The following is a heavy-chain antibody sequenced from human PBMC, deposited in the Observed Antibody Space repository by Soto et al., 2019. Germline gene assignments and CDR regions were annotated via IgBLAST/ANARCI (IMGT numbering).Heavy chain of an antibody. D-gene: IGHD3-10*01. CDR1: GFTFRSYS. CDR2: VHSDGTTT. V-gene: IGHV3-74*01. Sequence: GGSLRLSCAASGFTFRSYSMHWVRQAPGKGLVWVSRVHSDGTTTTYADSVKGRFTISRDNARNTVSLQMSSLRAEDTAIYYCARGDRGGFDLWGHGTVVTVSS. J-gene: IGHJ3*01. CDR3: ARGDRGGFDL.